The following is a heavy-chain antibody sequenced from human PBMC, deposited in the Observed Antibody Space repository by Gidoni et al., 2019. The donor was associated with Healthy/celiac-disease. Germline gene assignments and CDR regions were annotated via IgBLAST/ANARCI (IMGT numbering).Heavy chain of an antibody. CDR1: GFTFSSYG. V-gene: IGHV3-30*18. CDR3: AKTVRYDTGGY. D-gene: IGHD3-10*01. J-gene: IGHJ4*02. CDR2: ISYDGSNK. Sequence: QVQLVESGGGVVQPGRSLRLSCAASGFTFSSYGMHWVRQAPGKGLEWVAVISYDGSNKYYADSVKGRFTISRDNSKNTLYLQMNSLRAEDTAVYYCAKTVRYDTGGYWGQGTLVTVSS.